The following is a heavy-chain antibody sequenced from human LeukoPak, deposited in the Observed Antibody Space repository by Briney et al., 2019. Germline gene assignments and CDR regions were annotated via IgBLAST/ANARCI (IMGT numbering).Heavy chain of an antibody. Sequence: SGGSLRLSCAASGFTFSSYAMSWVRQAPGKGLEWVSAISGSGGSTYYADSVKGRFTISRDNSKNTLYLQMNSLRAEDTAVYYCSRQPPDYGGSDHWGQGTLVTVSS. D-gene: IGHD4/OR15-4a*01. J-gene: IGHJ4*02. CDR3: SRQPPDYGGSDH. CDR2: ISGSGGST. V-gene: IGHV3-23*01. CDR1: GFTFSSYA.